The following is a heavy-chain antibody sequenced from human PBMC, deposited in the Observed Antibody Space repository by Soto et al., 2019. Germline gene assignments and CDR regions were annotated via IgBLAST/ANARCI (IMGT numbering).Heavy chain of an antibody. J-gene: IGHJ3*02. CDR3: ARPLWFGPTDAFDI. Sequence: EVQLVESGGGLIQPGGSLRLSCAASGFTVSSHYMSWVRQAPGTGLEWVSVIYSGGSTYYADSVKGRFTISRDDSKNTLYLQMNSLRAEDTAVYYCARPLWFGPTDAFDIWGQGTMVTVSS. CDR1: GFTVSSHY. CDR2: IYSGGST. V-gene: IGHV3-53*01. D-gene: IGHD3-10*01.